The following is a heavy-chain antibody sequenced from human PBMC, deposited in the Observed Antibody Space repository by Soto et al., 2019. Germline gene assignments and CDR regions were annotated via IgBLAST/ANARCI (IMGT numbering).Heavy chain of an antibody. J-gene: IGHJ4*02. Sequence: QVQLVQSGAEVKKPGASVKVPCEASGYAFTSYFIHWVRQAPGQGLEWMGMINPGDGSTRYEQKFQGRVTVTRDTSTCSVYMELSSLRSEDTAFYYCARSIAVVGRVAFDYWGQGTLVTVSS. D-gene: IGHD6-19*01. CDR3: ARSIAVVGRVAFDY. CDR1: GYAFTSYF. V-gene: IGHV1-46*01. CDR2: INPGDGST.